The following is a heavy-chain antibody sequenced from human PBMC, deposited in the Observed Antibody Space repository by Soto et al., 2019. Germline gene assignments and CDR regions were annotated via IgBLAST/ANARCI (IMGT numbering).Heavy chain of an antibody. V-gene: IGHV1-2*02. D-gene: IGHD6-13*01. CDR1: GYTFTGYY. CDR2: INPNSGGT. CDR3: ARAAGVAAGDYYYYGMDV. J-gene: IGHJ6*02. Sequence: SVKVSCKASGYTFTGYYMHWVRQAPGQGLEWMGWINPNSGGTNYAQKFQGRVTMTRDTSISTAYMELSRLRSDDTAVYYCARAAGVAAGDYYYYGMDVWGQGTTVTVSS.